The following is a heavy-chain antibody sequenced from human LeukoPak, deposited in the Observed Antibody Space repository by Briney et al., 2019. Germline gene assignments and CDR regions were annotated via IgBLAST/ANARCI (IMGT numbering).Heavy chain of an antibody. Sequence: GGSLRLSCAGSGFTFNTSAMSWVRQAPGKGLEWVSAISGSGRSTYYPDSVRGRFTISRDNSKNTLYLQMNSLRAEDTAVYFCAKGRGTRVYNWFDPWGQGILVTVSS. CDR3: AKGRGTRVYNWFDP. J-gene: IGHJ5*02. CDR2: ISGSGRST. D-gene: IGHD1-26*01. CDR1: GFTFNTSA. V-gene: IGHV3-23*01.